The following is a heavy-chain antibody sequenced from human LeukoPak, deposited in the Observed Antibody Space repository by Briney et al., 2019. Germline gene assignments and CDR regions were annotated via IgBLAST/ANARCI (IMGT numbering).Heavy chain of an antibody. D-gene: IGHD4-17*01. CDR3: ARDGTATNYFYYGMDV. CDR1: GFTFSDYY. J-gene: IGHJ6*04. V-gene: IGHV3-11*06. CDR2: ISSSSQT. Sequence: GGSLRLSCAASGFTFSDYYMSWIRQAPGRGLEWVSHISSSSQTNYADSVKGRFTISRDNAKNSLYLQMHSLRAEDTAVYYCARDGTATNYFYYGMDVWGKGITVTVSS.